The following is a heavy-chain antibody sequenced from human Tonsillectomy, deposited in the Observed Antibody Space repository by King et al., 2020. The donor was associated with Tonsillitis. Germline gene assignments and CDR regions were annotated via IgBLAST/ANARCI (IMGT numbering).Heavy chain of an antibody. CDR2: IYSGGST. J-gene: IGHJ4*02. D-gene: IGHD6-19*01. CDR3: ARESSGWMIDY. Sequence: VQLVESGGGLIQPGGSLRLSCAASGFTVSSNYMSWVRQAPGKGLEWVSVIYSGGSTYYADSVKGRFTIYRDNSKNTLYLQMNSLRAEDTAVYYCARESSGWMIDYWGQGTLVIVSS. V-gene: IGHV3-53*01. CDR1: GFTVSSNY.